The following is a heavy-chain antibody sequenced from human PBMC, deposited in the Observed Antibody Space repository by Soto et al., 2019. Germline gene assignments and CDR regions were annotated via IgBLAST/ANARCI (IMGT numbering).Heavy chain of an antibody. CDR1: GFTFSSYG. D-gene: IGHD2-15*01. Sequence: QVQLVESGGGVVQPGRSLRLSCAASGFTFSSYGMHWVRQAPGKGLEWVAVISYDGSNKYYADSVKGRFTISRDNSKNTLYLQMNSLRAEDTAVYYCAKGWWGYGGNTSPWYFDLWGRGTLVTVSS. V-gene: IGHV3-30*18. CDR3: AKGWWGYGGNTSPWYFDL. CDR2: ISYDGSNK. J-gene: IGHJ2*01.